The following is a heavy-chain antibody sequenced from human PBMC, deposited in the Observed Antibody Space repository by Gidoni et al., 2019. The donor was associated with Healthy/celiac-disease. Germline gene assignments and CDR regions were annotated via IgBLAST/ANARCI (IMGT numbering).Heavy chain of an antibody. Sequence: QVQLVQSGAEVKKPGSSVKVSCKSSGGTFSSYAISWVRQAPGQGLEWMGRIIPILGIANYAQKFQGRVTITADKSTSTAYMELSSLRSEDTAVYYCARQHSSSFPFDYWGQGTLVTVSS. V-gene: IGHV1-69*04. J-gene: IGHJ4*02. CDR3: ARQHSSSFPFDY. D-gene: IGHD6-13*01. CDR2: IIPILGIA. CDR1: GGTFSSYA.